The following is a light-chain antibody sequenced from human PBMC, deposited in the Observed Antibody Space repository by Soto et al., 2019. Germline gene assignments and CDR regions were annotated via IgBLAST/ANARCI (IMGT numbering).Light chain of an antibody. CDR1: RGISSN. J-gene: IGKJ1*01. V-gene: IGKV3-20*01. CDR3: QHYVTSLTT. CDR2: DAS. Sequence: IVMTQSPATLSVSPGERATLSCRASRGISSNLAWYQQKPGQAPRLLIYDASSRATGIPDRFSGSGSGTDFTLTISRLEPEDFAVYYCQHYVTSLTTFGQGTKVDIK.